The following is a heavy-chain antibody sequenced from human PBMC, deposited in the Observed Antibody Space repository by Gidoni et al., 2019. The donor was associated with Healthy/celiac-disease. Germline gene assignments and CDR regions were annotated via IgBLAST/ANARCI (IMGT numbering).Heavy chain of an antibody. Sequence: EVQLVESGRGLVKPGGSLRLSCAASGFTFSSYSMNWVRQAPGKGLEWVSSISSSSSYIYYADSVKGRFTISRDNAKNSLYLQMNSLRAEDTAVYYCARDGSYGSGSYAIFDYWGQGTLVTLSS. CDR3: ARDGSYGSGSYAIFDY. J-gene: IGHJ4*02. D-gene: IGHD3-10*01. V-gene: IGHV3-21*01. CDR2: ISSSSSYI. CDR1: GFTFSSYS.